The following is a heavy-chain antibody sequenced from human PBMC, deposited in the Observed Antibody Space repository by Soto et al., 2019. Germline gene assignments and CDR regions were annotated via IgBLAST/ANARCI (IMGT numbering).Heavy chain of an antibody. J-gene: IGHJ4*02. V-gene: IGHV3-30-3*01. Sequence: QVQLVESGGGVVQPGRSLRLSCAASGFTFSSYAMHWVRQAPGKGLEWVAVISYDGSNKYYADSVTGRFTISRDNSKNTLYLQMNSLRAEDTAVYYCAREKADILTGYFIAPFDYWGQGTLVTVSS. CDR2: ISYDGSNK. CDR1: GFTFSSYA. D-gene: IGHD3-9*01. CDR3: AREKADILTGYFIAPFDY.